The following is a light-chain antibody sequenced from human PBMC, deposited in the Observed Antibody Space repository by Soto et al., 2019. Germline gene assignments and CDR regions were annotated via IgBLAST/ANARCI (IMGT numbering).Light chain of an antibody. CDR2: EVS. CDR1: SFDVGGYNY. J-gene: IGLJ1*01. Sequence: QSALTQPPSASGSRGQSVTISCTGTSFDVGGYNYVSWYQQHPGKAPQVLMYEVSKRPSGVPDRFSGSKSGNTASLTVSGLQAEDEADYYCSAYAGSPYLYVFGSGTKVTVL. CDR3: SAYAGSPYLYV. V-gene: IGLV2-8*01.